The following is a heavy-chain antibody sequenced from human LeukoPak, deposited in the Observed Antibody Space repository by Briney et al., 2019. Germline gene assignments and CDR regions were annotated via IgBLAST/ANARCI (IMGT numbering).Heavy chain of an antibody. V-gene: IGHV4-59*08. CDR1: GDSFTSYY. CDR2: VYHSGST. J-gene: IGHJ4*02. D-gene: IGHD6-13*01. CDR3: ARRGAAAGTFHS. Sequence: PSETLSLTCIVSGDSFTSYYWSWIRQPPGKGLEWIGYVYHSGSTNYNPSLKSRVTISVDTFKNQFSLKLSSVTAADTAVYYCARRGAAAGTFHSWGQGTLVTVSS.